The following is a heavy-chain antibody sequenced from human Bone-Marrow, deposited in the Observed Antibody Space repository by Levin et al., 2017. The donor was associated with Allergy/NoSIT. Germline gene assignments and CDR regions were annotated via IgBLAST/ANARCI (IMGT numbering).Heavy chain of an antibody. J-gene: IGHJ5*02. Sequence: GESLKISCTASGFSFRSYGMHWVRQAPGKGLEWVGLISYDGSFTFYGDSVEGRFTISRDNSNNTLFLQMNSLRAEDTAIYYCAKSPTLTGYYEWFDPWGQGTLVTVSS. V-gene: IGHV3-30*18. D-gene: IGHD3-9*01. CDR3: AKSPTLTGYYEWFDP. CDR2: ISYDGSFT. CDR1: GFSFRSYG.